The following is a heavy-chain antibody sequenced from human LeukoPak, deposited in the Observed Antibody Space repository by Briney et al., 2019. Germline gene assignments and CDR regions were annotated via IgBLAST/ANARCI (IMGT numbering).Heavy chain of an antibody. V-gene: IGHV3-11*01. D-gene: IGHD3-10*01. CDR3: SFSMVRGVIGTYYFDY. CDR1: GFTFSDYY. Sequence: GGSLRLSCAASGFTFSDYYMSWIRQAPGMGLEWVSYISSSGSTIYYADSVKGRFTISRDNAKNSLYLQMNSLRAEDTAVYYCSFSMVRGVIGTYYFDYWGQGTLVTVSS. CDR2: ISSSGSTI. J-gene: IGHJ4*02.